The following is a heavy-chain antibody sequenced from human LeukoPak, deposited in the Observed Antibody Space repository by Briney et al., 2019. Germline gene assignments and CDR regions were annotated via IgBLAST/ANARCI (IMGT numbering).Heavy chain of an antibody. V-gene: IGHV3-48*01. J-gene: IGHJ4*02. CDR2: ISSSSSTI. Sequence: GGSLRLSCAASGFTFSSYSMNWVRQAPGKGLEWVSYISSSSSTIYYADSVEGRFTISRDNAKNSLYLQMNSLRAEDTAVYYCARDRDDFWSGSIDYWGQGTLVTVSS. CDR3: ARDRDDFWSGSIDY. CDR1: GFTFSSYS. D-gene: IGHD3-3*01.